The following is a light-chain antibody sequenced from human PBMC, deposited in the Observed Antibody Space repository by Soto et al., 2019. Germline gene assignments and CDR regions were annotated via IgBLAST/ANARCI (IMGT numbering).Light chain of an antibody. CDR2: GAS. CDR1: QSVSNNY. V-gene: IGKV3-20*01. J-gene: IGKJ1*01. CDR3: QQYGSSGT. Sequence: EVVLTQSPGTLSLSPGERATLSCRASQSVSNNYLAWYQQKPGQAPRLLIYGASNRATGIPDRFSGSGYGTDFTLTISSLEPADFAVYYCQQYGSSGTFGQGTKVNIK.